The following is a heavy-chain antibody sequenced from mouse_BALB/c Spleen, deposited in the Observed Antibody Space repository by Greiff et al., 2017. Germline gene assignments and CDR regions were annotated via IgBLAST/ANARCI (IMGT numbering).Heavy chain of an antibody. CDR3: ARHEWFYAMDY. V-gene: IGHV5-12-2*01. CDR1: GFTFSSYT. D-gene: IGHD2-2*01. CDR2: ISNGGGST. Sequence: EVQVVESGGGLVQPGGSMKLSCAASGFTFSSYTMSWVRQTPEKRLEWVAYISNGGGSTYYPDTVKGRFTISRDNAKNTLYLQMSSLKSEDTAMYYCARHEWFYAMDYWGQGTSVTVSS. J-gene: IGHJ4*01.